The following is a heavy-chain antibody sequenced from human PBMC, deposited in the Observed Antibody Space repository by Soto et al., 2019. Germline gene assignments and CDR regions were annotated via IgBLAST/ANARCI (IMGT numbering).Heavy chain of an antibody. CDR1: GFTFSNYY. Sequence: GSLSLSCAASGFTFSNYYMNWVRQAPGKGLEWVSYISSGSTTIYYADSVQGRFSISRDNAKSSLYLQMNSLRDEDTAVYYCARRYSSSSRTMDVWGQGTTVTVSS. CDR2: ISSGSTTI. J-gene: IGHJ6*02. D-gene: IGHD6-13*01. CDR3: ARRYSSSSRTMDV. V-gene: IGHV3-48*02.